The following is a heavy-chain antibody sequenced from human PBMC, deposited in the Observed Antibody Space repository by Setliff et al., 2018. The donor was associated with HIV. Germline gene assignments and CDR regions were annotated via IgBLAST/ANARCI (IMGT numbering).Heavy chain of an antibody. D-gene: IGHD3-16*02. CDR1: GYAFTSQF. J-gene: IGHJ4*02. V-gene: IGHV1-46*01. CDR3: AREFPLRLGELSLPGY. CDR2: ISPSGDRT. Sequence: ASVKVSCKASGYAFTSQFMHWVRQAPGQGLEWMGIISPSGDRTTYAQRFRGRVTMTSDTSTGTVYMELSSLRSDDTAVYYCAREFPLRLGELSLPGYWGQGTLVTVSS.